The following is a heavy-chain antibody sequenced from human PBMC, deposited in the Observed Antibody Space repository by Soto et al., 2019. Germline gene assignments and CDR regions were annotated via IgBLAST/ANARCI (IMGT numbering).Heavy chain of an antibody. CDR1: GFTFSSYS. CDR3: GRGRGGTLTGAFDS. V-gene: IGHV3-21*01. J-gene: IGHJ3*02. Sequence: GGSLRLSCAASGFTFSSYSMNWVRQAPGKGLEWVSSISSSSYIYYADSVKGRFTISRDNAKNSLYLQMNSLRAEDTAGYYGGRGRGGTLTGAFDSWGQGTMVTV. D-gene: IGHD7-27*01. CDR2: ISSSSYI.